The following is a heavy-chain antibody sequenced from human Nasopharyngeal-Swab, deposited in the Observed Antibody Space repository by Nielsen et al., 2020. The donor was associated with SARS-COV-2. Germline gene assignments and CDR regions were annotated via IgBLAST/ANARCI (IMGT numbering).Heavy chain of an antibody. V-gene: IGHV5-10-1*01. CDR2: IDPSDSYT. Sequence: VCQMPGKGLEWMGRIDPSDSYTNYSPSFQGHVTISADKSISTAYLQWSSLKASDTAMYYCARAVAGTYYYYGMDVWGQGTTVTVSS. J-gene: IGHJ6*02. CDR3: ARAVAGTYYYYGMDV. D-gene: IGHD6-19*01.